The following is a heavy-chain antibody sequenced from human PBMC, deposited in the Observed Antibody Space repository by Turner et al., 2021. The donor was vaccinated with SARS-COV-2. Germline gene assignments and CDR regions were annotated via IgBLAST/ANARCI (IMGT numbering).Heavy chain of an antibody. CDR1: GSSISSSSYY. V-gene: IGHV4-39*01. CDR3: ARRSWKLTEWYFDL. CDR2: MYYSGST. Sequence: QLQLQESGLGLVKPSETLSHTGTVSGSSISSSSYYWGWIRLPPGKGLEWIGSMYYSGSTYYNSSLKSRVTISVDTSKNQFSLKMRSVTAADTAVYYCARRSWKLTEWYFDLWGRGTLVTVSS. D-gene: IGHD1-1*01. J-gene: IGHJ2*01.